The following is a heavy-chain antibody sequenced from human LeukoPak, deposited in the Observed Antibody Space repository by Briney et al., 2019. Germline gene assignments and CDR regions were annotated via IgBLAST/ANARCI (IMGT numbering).Heavy chain of an antibody. Sequence: GGSLRLSCAASGFTFSSYVMNWVRQAQGQGLEWVSYITSDSSTRFYADSVKGRFTASRDNAEKSMYLQMNNLRAEDTAVYYCTTGYVLLWFGEPNRAFDIWGQGTMVTVSS. D-gene: IGHD3-10*01. J-gene: IGHJ3*02. CDR1: GFTFSSYV. CDR3: TTGYVLLWFGEPNRAFDI. CDR2: ITSDSSTR. V-gene: IGHV3-48*01.